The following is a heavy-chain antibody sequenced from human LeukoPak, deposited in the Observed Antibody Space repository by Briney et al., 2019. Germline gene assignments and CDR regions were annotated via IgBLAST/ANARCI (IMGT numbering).Heavy chain of an antibody. V-gene: IGHV3-21*01. CDR3: ARADWDTAMIDY. Sequence: GGSPRLSCATSGFIFSNSAMSWVRQAPGKGLEWVSSISSSSSYIYYADSVKGRFTISRDNAKNSLYLQMNSLRAEDTAVYYCARADWDTAMIDYWGQGTLVTVSS. D-gene: IGHD5-18*01. J-gene: IGHJ4*02. CDR2: ISSSSSYI. CDR1: GFIFSNSA.